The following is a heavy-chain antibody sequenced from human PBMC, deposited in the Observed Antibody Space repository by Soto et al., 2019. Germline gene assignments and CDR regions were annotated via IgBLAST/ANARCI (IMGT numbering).Heavy chain of an antibody. J-gene: IGHJ6*02. CDR2: MNPNSGNT. D-gene: IGHD1-1*01. V-gene: IGHV1-8*01. Sequence: ASVKVSCKASGYTFTSYDINWVRQATGQGLEWMGWMNPNSGNTVYAQKFQGRVTMTRNTSISTAYMELSSLRSEDTAVYYCARTTGDYYYYGMDVWGQGTTVTVSS. CDR1: GYTFTSYD. CDR3: ARTTGDYYYYGMDV.